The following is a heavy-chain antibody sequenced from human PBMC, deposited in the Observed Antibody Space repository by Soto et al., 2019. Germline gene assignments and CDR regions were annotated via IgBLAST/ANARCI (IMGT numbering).Heavy chain of an antibody. J-gene: IGHJ4*02. CDR3: AKSRDKVATSPFDY. V-gene: IGHV3-11*01. CDR1: GFTFSDYY. D-gene: IGHD5-12*01. Sequence: GGSLRLSCAASGFTFSDYYMSWIRQAPGKGLEWVSYISSSGSTIYYADSVKGRFTISRDNAKNSLYLQMNSLRAEDTAVYYCAKSRDKVATSPFDYWGQGTLVTVSS. CDR2: ISSSGSTI.